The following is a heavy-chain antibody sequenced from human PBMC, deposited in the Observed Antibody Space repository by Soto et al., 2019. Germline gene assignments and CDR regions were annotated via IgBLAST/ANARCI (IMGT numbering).Heavy chain of an antibody. J-gene: IGHJ4*02. Sequence: QVQLVESGGGVVQPGRSLRLSCAASGFTFSSYGMHWVRQAPGKGLEWVAVIWYDGSNKYYADSVKGRFTISRDNSKNTLYLQMNSLRAEDTAVYYCAREVAVEGAASHDYWGQGTLVTVSS. CDR1: GFTFSSYG. CDR3: AREVAVEGAASHDY. V-gene: IGHV3-33*01. D-gene: IGHD2-15*01. CDR2: IWYDGSNK.